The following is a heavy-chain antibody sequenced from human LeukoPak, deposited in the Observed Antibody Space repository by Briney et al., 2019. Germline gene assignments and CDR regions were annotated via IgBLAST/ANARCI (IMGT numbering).Heavy chain of an antibody. Sequence: GRSLRLSCAASGFTFSSYAMHWVRQAPGKGLEWVAVISYDGSNKYYADSVKGRFTISRDNSKNTLYLQMNNLRAEDTAVYYCAKEYVRKEIVVTAIVYDYWGQGTLVTVSS. CDR3: AKEYVRKEIVVTAIVYDY. D-gene: IGHD2-21*02. J-gene: IGHJ4*02. CDR1: GFTFSSYA. V-gene: IGHV3-30-3*01. CDR2: ISYDGSNK.